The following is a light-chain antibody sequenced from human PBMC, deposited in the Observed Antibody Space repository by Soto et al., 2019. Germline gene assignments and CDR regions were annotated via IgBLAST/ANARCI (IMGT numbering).Light chain of an antibody. CDR3: QQSYSTLIT. Sequence: DIKMTQSPSSLSASVGDRVTITCRASQSISSYLNWYQQKPGKAPKLLIYAASSLQSGVPSRFSGSGSGTDFTLTISSLQPEDFATYYCQQSYSTLITFGQGTRLE. V-gene: IGKV1-39*01. CDR1: QSISSY. J-gene: IGKJ5*01. CDR2: AAS.